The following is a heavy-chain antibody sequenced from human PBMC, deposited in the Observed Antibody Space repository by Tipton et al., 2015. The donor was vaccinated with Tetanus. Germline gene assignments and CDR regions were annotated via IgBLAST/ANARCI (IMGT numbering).Heavy chain of an antibody. V-gene: IGHV4-30-4*01. J-gene: IGHJ4*02. Sequence: LRLSCSVSGDSINSGDYYWSWIRQPPGKGLEWIGYIYYSGSTYYNPSLKSRVTISIDTSKNQFSLRLSSVTAADTAVYYCSSAPGNHYLAFFDYWGRGTLVTVSS. CDR2: IYYSGST. CDR3: SSAPGNHYLAFFDY. CDR1: GDSINSGDYY. D-gene: IGHD2/OR15-2a*01.